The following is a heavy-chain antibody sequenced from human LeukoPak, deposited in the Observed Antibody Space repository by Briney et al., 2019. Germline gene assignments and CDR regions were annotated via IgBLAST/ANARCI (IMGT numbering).Heavy chain of an antibody. CDR1: GFTVSSNY. CDR3: VRGRGVMVGLFDY. Sequence: PGGSLRLSCAASGFTVSSNYMSWVRQAPGKGLEWVSSISSSGRYIYYADSVKGRFTISRDNAKNSLYLQMHSLRADDTAVYYCVRGRGVMVGLFDYWGQGTLVTVSS. CDR2: ISSSGRYI. J-gene: IGHJ4*02. D-gene: IGHD3-16*02. V-gene: IGHV3-21*01.